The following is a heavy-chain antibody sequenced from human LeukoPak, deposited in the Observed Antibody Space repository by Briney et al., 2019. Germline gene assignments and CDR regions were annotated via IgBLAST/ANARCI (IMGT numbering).Heavy chain of an antibody. CDR3: VTRGTTGTKYLEH. CDR2: ISVGGGST. CDR1: GVSISGQW. Sequence: PGESLRLSCVASGVSISGQWMNWVRQAPGIGLEWVSTISVGGGSTYYADSVKGRFTISRDNSKNTLHLQMNSLRVGDTAVYYCVTRGTTGTKYLEHWGQGTLVTVSS. J-gene: IGHJ4*02. D-gene: IGHD1-1*01. V-gene: IGHV3-23*01.